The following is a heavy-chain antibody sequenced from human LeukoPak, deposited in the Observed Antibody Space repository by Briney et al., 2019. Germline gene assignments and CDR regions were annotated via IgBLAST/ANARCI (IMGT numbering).Heavy chain of an antibody. CDR3: ARDKEVGATFDY. D-gene: IGHD1-26*01. Sequence: GRSLRLSCAASGFTFDDYAMHWVRQAPGKGLEWVSSISSSSSYIYYADSVKGRFTISRDNAKNSLYLQMNSLRAEDTAVYYCARDKEVGATFDYWGQGTLVTVSS. CDR1: GFTFDDYA. J-gene: IGHJ4*02. V-gene: IGHV3-21*01. CDR2: ISSSSSYI.